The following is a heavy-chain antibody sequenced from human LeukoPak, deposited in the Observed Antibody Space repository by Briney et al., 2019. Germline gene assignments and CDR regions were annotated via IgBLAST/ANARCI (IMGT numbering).Heavy chain of an antibody. J-gene: IGHJ4*02. Sequence: GGSLRLSCAASGFTFSSYWMHWVRQAPGKGLVWVSRINSDGSSTSYADSVKGRFAIPRDNAKNTLYLQMNSLRAEDTAVYYCAREGQQWLAYFDYWGQGTLVTVSS. CDR2: INSDGSST. CDR3: AREGQQWLAYFDY. D-gene: IGHD6-19*01. CDR1: GFTFSSYW. V-gene: IGHV3-74*01.